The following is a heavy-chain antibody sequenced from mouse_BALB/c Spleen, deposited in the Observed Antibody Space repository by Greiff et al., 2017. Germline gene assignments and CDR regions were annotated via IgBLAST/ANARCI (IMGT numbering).Heavy chain of an antibody. J-gene: IGHJ4*01. Sequence: DVHLVESGGGLVKPGGSLKLSCAASGFTFSSYAMSWVRQTPEKRLEWVASISSGGSTYYPDSVKGRFTISRDNARNILYLQMSSLRSEDTAMYYCARDDYDRAYYAMDYWGQGTSVTVSS. CDR1: GFTFSSYA. V-gene: IGHV5-6-5*01. CDR3: ARDDYDRAYYAMDY. D-gene: IGHD2-4*01. CDR2: ISSGGST.